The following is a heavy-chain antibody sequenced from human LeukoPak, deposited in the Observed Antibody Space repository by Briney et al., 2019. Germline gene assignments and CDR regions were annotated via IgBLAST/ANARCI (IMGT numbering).Heavy chain of an antibody. CDR3: ARVRAGCSSTSCYLDP. V-gene: IGHV4/OR15-8*01. CDR2: IYHSGSA. J-gene: IGHJ5*02. D-gene: IGHD2-2*01. Sequence: MPSETLSLTCVVSGDSITSSNWWSWVRQTPGKGLEWIGEIYHSGSAYYNPSLQTRVTVSVDKSKNQFSLNLSSMTAADTAVYYCARVRAGCSSTSCYLDPWGQGTLVTVSS. CDR1: GDSITSSNW.